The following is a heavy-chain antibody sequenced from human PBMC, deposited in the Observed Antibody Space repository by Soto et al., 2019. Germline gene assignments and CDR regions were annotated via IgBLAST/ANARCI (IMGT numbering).Heavy chain of an antibody. CDR1: GYSISSGYY. J-gene: IGHJ4*02. CDR3: ARDPTHIVVVPAASHPDY. Sequence: SETLSLTCAVSGYSISSGYYWGWIRQPAGKGLEWIGSIYHSGSTYYNPSLKSRVTISVDTSKNQFSLKLSSVTAADTAVYYCARDPTHIVVVPAASHPDYWGQGTLVTVSS. D-gene: IGHD2-2*01. CDR2: IYHSGST. V-gene: IGHV4-38-2*02.